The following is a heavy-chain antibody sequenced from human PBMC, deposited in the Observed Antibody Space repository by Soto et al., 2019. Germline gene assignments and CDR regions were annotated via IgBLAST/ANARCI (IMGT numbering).Heavy chain of an antibody. CDR2: IKSETDGGTT. J-gene: IGHJ6*02. CDR3: TLTTYDYVWGSYRSGMDV. CDR1: GFTFNNPW. Sequence: EVHLVESGGGLVKPGGSLRLSCAASGFTFNNPWMSWVRQAPGEGLEWVGRIKSETDGGTTDYAAIVKGRFTISRDESKNTLYLQLNSLKTEYTVVYYCTLTTYDYVWGSYRSGMDVWGQGTTVTVSS. D-gene: IGHD3-16*02. V-gene: IGHV3-15*01.